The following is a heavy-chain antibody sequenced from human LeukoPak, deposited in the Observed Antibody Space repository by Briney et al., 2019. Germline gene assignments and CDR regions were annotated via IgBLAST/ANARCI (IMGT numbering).Heavy chain of an antibody. Sequence: ASVKVSCKASGGTFSSYAISWVRQAPGQGLEWMGGIIPIFGTANYAQKFQGRVTITTDESTSTAYMELSSLRSEDTAVYYCARGGIDYDILTGYYTPLRSYYYMDVWGKGTTVTVSS. V-gene: IGHV1-69*05. CDR1: GGTFSSYA. D-gene: IGHD3-9*01. CDR2: IIPIFGTA. J-gene: IGHJ6*03. CDR3: ARGGIDYDILTGYYTPLRSYYYMDV.